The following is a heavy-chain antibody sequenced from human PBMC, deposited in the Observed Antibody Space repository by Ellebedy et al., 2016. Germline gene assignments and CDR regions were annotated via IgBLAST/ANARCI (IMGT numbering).Heavy chain of an antibody. CDR1: GFTFSSYG. CDR3: ARGVGGTSLNWFDP. Sequence: GGSLRLXCAASGFTFSSYGMHWVRQAPGKGLEWVAVISHDGRKKYYADSVKGRFTISRDNAKNSLYLQMNSLRAEDTAVYYCARGVGGTSLNWFDPWGQGTLVTVSS. D-gene: IGHD3-16*01. V-gene: IGHV3-30*03. CDR2: ISHDGRKK. J-gene: IGHJ5*02.